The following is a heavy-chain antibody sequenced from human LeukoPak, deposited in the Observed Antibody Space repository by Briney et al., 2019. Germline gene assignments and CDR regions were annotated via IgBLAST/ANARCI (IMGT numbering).Heavy chain of an antibody. CDR1: GFTFSSYS. D-gene: IGHD3-22*01. J-gene: IGHJ1*01. V-gene: IGHV3-21*01. CDR3: ARDYYDSSGYPEYFQH. CDR2: ISSSSSYI. Sequence: GGSLRLSCAASGFTFSSYSMNWVRQAPGKGLEWVSSISSSSSYIYYADSVKGRFTISRDNAKNSLYLQMNSLRAEDTAVYYCARDYYDSSGYPEYFQHWGQGTLVTVSS.